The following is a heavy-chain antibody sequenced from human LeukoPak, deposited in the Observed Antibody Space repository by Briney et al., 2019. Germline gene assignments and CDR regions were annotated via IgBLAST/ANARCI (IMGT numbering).Heavy chain of an antibody. CDR1: GGSISSSDHY. V-gene: IGHV4-39*02. CDR2: VSYTGRT. D-gene: IGHD3-16*01. Sequence: SETLSLTCSVSGGSISSSDHYWAWVRQPPGKGLEWIGNVSYTGRTNYNPSLKSRLTISVDMSKNSFSLRLTSVTAADTAVYYCASQGGGTEITDCWGQGTLVTVSS. J-gene: IGHJ4*02. CDR3: ASQGGGTEITDC.